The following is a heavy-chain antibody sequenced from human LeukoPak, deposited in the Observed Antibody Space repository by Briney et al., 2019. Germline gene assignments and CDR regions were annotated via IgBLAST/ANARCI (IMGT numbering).Heavy chain of an antibody. CDR2: MIPIFGTA. V-gene: IGHV1-69*05. J-gene: IGHJ4*02. CDR3: ARDVDSYYSDY. D-gene: IGHD2-15*01. Sequence: SVKVSCKASGGTVISYAISWVRQAPGQGLEWRGGMIPIFGTANYAQKFQGRETITTDEAKSTDYMELSSLRSEDTAVYYCARDVDSYYSDYWGQGTLVTVSS. CDR1: GGTVISYA.